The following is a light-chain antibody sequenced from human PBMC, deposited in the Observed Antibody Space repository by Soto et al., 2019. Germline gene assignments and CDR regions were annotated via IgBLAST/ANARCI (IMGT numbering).Light chain of an antibody. Sequence: QSALTQPASVPGSPGQSITISCTGTSSDVGGYNYVSWYQQHPGKAPKLMIYDVSNRPSGVSNRFSGSKSGNTASLTISGLQAEDEADYYCSSYTSSSTPVVFGGGTKVNVL. J-gene: IGLJ2*01. CDR2: DVS. CDR3: SSYTSSSTPVV. CDR1: SSDVGGYNY. V-gene: IGLV2-14*01.